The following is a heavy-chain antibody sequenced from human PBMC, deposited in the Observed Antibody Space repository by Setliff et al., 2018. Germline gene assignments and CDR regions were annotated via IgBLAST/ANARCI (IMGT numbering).Heavy chain of an antibody. D-gene: IGHD3-10*01. CDR2: IYYSGLT. CDR3: AGYQGSGSNYKVVNWFDP. CDR1: GGSIRSSTHY. V-gene: IGHV4-39*02. J-gene: IGHJ5*02. Sequence: SETLSLTCTVSGGSIRSSTHYWGWIRQPPGKGLEWIGTIYYSGLTYYTPSLRSRATISVDTSKNRFSLQLSSVTAADTAVYYCAGYQGSGSNYKVVNWFDPWGQGTLVTVPQ.